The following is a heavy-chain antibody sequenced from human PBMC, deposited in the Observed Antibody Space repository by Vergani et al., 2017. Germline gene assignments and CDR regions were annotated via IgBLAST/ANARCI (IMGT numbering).Heavy chain of an antibody. CDR2: IYHSGST. D-gene: IGHD2-2*01. Sequence: QVQLPESGPGLVKPSGTLSLTCAVSGCSISSSNWWSWVRQPPGKGLEWIGEIYHSGSTNYNPSLKSRVTISVDKSKNQFSLKLSSVTAADTAVYYCARTQYQLLWDEAFDIWGQGTMVTVSS. CDR1: GCSISSSNW. J-gene: IGHJ3*02. CDR3: ARTQYQLLWDEAFDI. V-gene: IGHV4-4*02.